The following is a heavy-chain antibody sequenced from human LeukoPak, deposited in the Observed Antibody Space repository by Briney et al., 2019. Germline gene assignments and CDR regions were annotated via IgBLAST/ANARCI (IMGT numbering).Heavy chain of an antibody. CDR2: IYYSGST. Sequence: SETLSLTCTVSGVSISSGGYYWSWIRQHPGKGLEWIGYIYYSGSTYYSPSLKSRVTISVDTSKNQFSLKLSSVTAADTAVYYCARLQGDGIDYWGQGTLVTVSS. V-gene: IGHV4-31*03. D-gene: IGHD2-21*02. J-gene: IGHJ4*02. CDR1: GVSISSGGYY. CDR3: ARLQGDGIDY.